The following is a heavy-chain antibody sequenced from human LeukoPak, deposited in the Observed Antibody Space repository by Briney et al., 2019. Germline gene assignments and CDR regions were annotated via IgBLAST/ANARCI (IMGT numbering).Heavy chain of an antibody. CDR3: AGIWAAVVTDYWYFDL. V-gene: IGHV1-2*02. CDR2: INPNSGGT. CDR1: GYTFTAYY. D-gene: IGHD4-23*01. Sequence: ASVKVSCKASGYTFTAYYMHWVRQAPGQGPEWMGWINPNSGGTNYAQKFQGRVTMTRDTSISTAYMELSSLRSDDTAVYYCAGIWAAVVTDYWYFDLWGRGTLVTVSS. J-gene: IGHJ2*01.